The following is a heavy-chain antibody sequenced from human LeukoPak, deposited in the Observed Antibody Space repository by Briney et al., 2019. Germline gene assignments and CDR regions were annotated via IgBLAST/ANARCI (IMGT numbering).Heavy chain of an antibody. CDR1: GYTFTIYS. CDR3: ARDYDILTGYLGGLGY. CDR2: ISAYNGNT. J-gene: IGHJ4*02. D-gene: IGHD3-9*01. Sequence: ASVKVSFKASGYTFTIYSISWVRQAPGQGLEWMGWISAYNGNTNYAQKLQGRVTMTTDTSTSTAYMELRSLRSDDTAVYYCARDYDILTGYLGGLGYWGQGTLVTASS. V-gene: IGHV1-18*01.